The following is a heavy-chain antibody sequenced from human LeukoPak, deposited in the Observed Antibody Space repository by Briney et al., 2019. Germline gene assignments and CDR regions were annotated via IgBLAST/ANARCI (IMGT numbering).Heavy chain of an antibody. J-gene: IGHJ2*01. V-gene: IGHV3-7*04. Sequence: QPGGSLRLSCAASGFSFGSYWMSWVRQAPGKGLEWVANIRQDGGTKYYVDSVKGHFTISRDNAKNSLYLQMNSLRAEDMALYYCARHVVAGRFVKYFDLWGRGTLVTVSS. CDR2: IRQDGGTK. D-gene: IGHD2-21*01. CDR3: ARHVVAGRFVKYFDL. CDR1: GFSFGSYW.